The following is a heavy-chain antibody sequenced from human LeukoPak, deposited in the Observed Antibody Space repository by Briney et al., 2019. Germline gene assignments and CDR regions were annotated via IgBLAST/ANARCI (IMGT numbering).Heavy chain of an antibody. V-gene: IGHV1-2*06. Sequence: ASVKVSCKASGYTFTGYYMHWVRQAPGQGLEWMGRINPNSGGTNYAQKFQGRVTMTRDTSISTAYMELSRLRSDDTAVYYCASLSGYCSGGSCNDYWGQGTLVTVSS. J-gene: IGHJ4*02. D-gene: IGHD2-15*01. CDR3: ASLSGYCSGGSCNDY. CDR2: INPNSGGT. CDR1: GYTFTGYY.